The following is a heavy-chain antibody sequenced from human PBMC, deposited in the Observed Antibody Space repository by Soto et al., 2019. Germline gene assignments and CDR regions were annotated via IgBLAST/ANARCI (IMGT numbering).Heavy chain of an antibody. V-gene: IGHV3-74*01. Sequence: EVQLVESGGGLVQPGGSLRLSCAASGFTFGTYWMHWVRQAPGQGLVWVSRIDNDGSVTTYADSVKGRFTISRDNAKDTLYLQMNSLRAEDTAVYYCARVDRDIWTNYYYFDYWGQGTLVTVSS. J-gene: IGHJ4*02. D-gene: IGHD3-9*01. CDR3: ARVDRDIWTNYYYFDY. CDR1: GFTFGTYW. CDR2: IDNDGSVT.